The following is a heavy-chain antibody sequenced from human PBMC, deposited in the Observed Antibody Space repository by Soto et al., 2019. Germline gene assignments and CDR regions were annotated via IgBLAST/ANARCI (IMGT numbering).Heavy chain of an antibody. J-gene: IGHJ1*01. D-gene: IGHD2-15*01. CDR2: VYPSGST. CDR3: ARGNTPDF. Sequence: LSLTCTVSGGSLNNYYWTWIRQPAGKGLEWIGRVYPSGSTTYNPSLKSRVTMSIDTSKNQFSLNLRSVTAADTAVYYCARGNTPDFWGQGTLVTVSS. CDR1: GGSLNNYY. V-gene: IGHV4-4*07.